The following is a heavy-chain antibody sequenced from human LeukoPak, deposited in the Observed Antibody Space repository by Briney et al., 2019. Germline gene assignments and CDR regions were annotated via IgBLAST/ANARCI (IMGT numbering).Heavy chain of an antibody. Sequence: SETLSLTCAVYGGSFSGYYWSWIRQPPGKGLEWIGEINHSGSTNYNPSLKSRVAISVDTSKNQFSLKLSSVTAADTAVYYCARRDKYYDFWSGYSGRRRTHWFDPWGQGTLVTVSS. CDR1: GGSFSGYY. D-gene: IGHD3-3*01. CDR3: ARRDKYYDFWSGYSGRRRTHWFDP. J-gene: IGHJ5*02. V-gene: IGHV4-34*01. CDR2: INHSGST.